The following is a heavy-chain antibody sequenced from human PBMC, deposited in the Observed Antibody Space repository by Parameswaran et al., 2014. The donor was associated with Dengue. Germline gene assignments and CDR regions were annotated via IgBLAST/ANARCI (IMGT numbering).Heavy chain of an antibody. Sequence: VRQMPGKGLEWIGYIYYSGSTNYNPSLKSRVTISVDTSKNQFSLKLSSVTAADTAVYYCAGSVLPWFDPWGQGTLVTVSS. CDR3: AGSVLPWFDP. J-gene: IGHJ5*02. D-gene: IGHD3-10*01. CDR2: IYYSGST. V-gene: IGHV4-59*01.